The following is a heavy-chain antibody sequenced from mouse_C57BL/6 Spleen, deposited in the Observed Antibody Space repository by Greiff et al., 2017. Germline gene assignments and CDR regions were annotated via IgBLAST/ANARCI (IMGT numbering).Heavy chain of an antibody. V-gene: IGHV1-53*01. CDR3: ARGRDDGYYEYVDV. J-gene: IGHJ1*03. CDR1: GYTFTSYW. D-gene: IGHD2-3*01. CDR2: INPSNGGT. Sequence: QVQLQQSGTELVKPGASVKLSCKASGYTFTSYWMHWVKQRPGQGLEWIGNINPSNGGTNYNEKFKSKATLTVDKSSSTAYMQLSSLTSEDSAVYYCARGRDDGYYEYVDVWGTGTTVTVSS.